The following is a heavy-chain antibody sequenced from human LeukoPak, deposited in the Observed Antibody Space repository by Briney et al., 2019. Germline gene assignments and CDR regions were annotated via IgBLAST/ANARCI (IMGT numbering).Heavy chain of an antibody. CDR2: INPSGDST. V-gene: IGHV1-46*01. Sequence: ASVTVSCKASGYTFTNYYMHWVRQAPGQGLEWMGIINPSGDSTSYAQKFQGRVTMTRDTSTSTVYMELSSLRSEDTAVYYCAREAVPYTYYYGMDVWGQGTTVTVSS. CDR3: AREAVPYTYYYGMDV. CDR1: GYTFTNYY. J-gene: IGHJ6*02.